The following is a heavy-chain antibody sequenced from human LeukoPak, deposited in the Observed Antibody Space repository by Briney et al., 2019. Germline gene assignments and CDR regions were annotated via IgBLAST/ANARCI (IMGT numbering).Heavy chain of an antibody. V-gene: IGHV3-74*01. D-gene: IGHD2-2*01. CDR2: INSDGSST. J-gene: IGHJ4*02. CDR1: GFTFSSYW. CDR3: ARDHSVVVPAAIDY. Sequence: PGGSLRLSCAASGFTFSSYWMHWVRQAPGKGLVWVSRINSDGSSTSYADSVKGRFTISRDNAKNTLYLQMNSLGAEDTAVYYCARDHSVVVPAAIDYWGQGTLVTVSS.